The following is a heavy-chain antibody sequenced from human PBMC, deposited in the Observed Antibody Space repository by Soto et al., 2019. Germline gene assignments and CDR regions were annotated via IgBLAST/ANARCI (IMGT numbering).Heavy chain of an antibody. CDR1: GGSFSSSYY. CDR3: ARRWGSGSPYFDL. CDR2: IYFSGDTS. Sequence: PSETLSLTCTVSGGSFSSSYYWTWIRQPPGKGLEWIGSIYFSGDTSYYNPSLKSRVTISVDTSKNQFSLQLSSVTAADTAVYYCARRWGSGSPYFDLWGQGALVTVSS. V-gene: IGHV4-39*01. J-gene: IGHJ4*02. D-gene: IGHD3-10*01.